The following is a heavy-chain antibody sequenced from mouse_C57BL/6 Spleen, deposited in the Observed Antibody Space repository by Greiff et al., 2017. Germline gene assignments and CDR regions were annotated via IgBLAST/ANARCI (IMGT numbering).Heavy chain of an antibody. CDR2: ICWDDDK. CDR3: ARIDLGNYFDY. CDR1: GFSLSTFGMG. J-gene: IGHJ2*01. D-gene: IGHD4-1*01. V-gene: IGHV8-8*01. Sequence: QVTLKESGPGILQPSQTLSLTCSFSGFSLSTFGMGVGWIRQPAGKGLEWLAHICWDDDKYYNPALKSRLTISKETSKNQVFLKIANVDTADTATYYCARIDLGNYFDYWGQGTTLTVSS.